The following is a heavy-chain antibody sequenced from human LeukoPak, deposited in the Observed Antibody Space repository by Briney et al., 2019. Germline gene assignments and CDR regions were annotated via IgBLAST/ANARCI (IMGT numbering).Heavy chain of an antibody. CDR3: AKGVYYYMDV. J-gene: IGHJ6*03. Sequence: GGSLRLSCAASGFIFSNSDTQWVRQAPGKGLEWVAFIRLNGGEKYYADYAKGRFTIHRDNSENTLFLQMNSLRIEDTALYYCAKGVYYYMDVWGKGTTVTVSS. V-gene: IGHV3-30*02. CDR1: GFIFSNSD. CDR2: IRLNGGEK.